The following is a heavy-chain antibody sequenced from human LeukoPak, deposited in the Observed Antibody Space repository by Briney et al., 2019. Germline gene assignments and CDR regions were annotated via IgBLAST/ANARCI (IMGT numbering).Heavy chain of an antibody. J-gene: IGHJ6*02. D-gene: IGHD6-13*01. Sequence: SETLSLTCSVYGGSFSGYYWNWIRQSPGKGLEWIGEINHRGSTNYNPSLKGRVTISVDTSKNQFSLKVTSVTAADTAVYYCARGMERSSQVYNYYGLDVWGQGTTVTVSS. CDR3: ARGMERSSQVYNYYGLDV. CDR1: GGSFSGYY. V-gene: IGHV4-34*01. CDR2: INHRGST.